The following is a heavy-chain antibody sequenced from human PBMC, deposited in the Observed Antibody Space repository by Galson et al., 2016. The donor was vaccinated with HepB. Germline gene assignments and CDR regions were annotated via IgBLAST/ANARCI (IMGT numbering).Heavy chain of an antibody. Sequence: SETLSLTCTVSGDSVTTSYYWTWIRQPQGKGLEWIGLIYSTGRTNYNPSLKSRLTISVDASKNQFSLELTSVTAADTAVYYCARYEGVGITPGRFRYWGQGALVTVSS. V-gene: IGHV4-61*01. D-gene: IGHD1-26*01. CDR1: GDSVTTSYY. CDR3: ARYEGVGITPGRFRY. CDR2: IYSTGRT. J-gene: IGHJ4*02.